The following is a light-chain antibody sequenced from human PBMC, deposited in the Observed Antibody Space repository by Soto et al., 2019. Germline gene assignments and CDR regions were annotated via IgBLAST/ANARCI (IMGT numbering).Light chain of an antibody. Sequence: EIVLTQSPDTLSLSPGERATLSCRASQSVRSNSLAWYQQKPGQAPRFLIYDASSRATGIPDRFSGSGSGTDFTLTISRLETEDFAVYYCQQYGSTPLTFGGGTKVDIK. CDR2: DAS. CDR3: QQYGSTPLT. CDR1: QSVRSNS. V-gene: IGKV3-20*01. J-gene: IGKJ4*01.